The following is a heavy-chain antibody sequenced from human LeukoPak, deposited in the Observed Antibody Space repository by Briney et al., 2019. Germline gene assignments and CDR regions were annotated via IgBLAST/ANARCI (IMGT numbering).Heavy chain of an antibody. Sequence: GGSLRLSCAASGFTFSTYGLHWVRQAPGKGLEWVALIRYDGSNEYYADSVKGRFSISRDNAKNSLYLQMNSLRAEDTAVYYCARDQGGGYSYGWQSFDYWGQGTLVTVSS. CDR1: GFTFSTYG. J-gene: IGHJ4*02. CDR3: ARDQGGGYSYGWQSFDY. CDR2: IRYDGSNE. V-gene: IGHV3-30*02. D-gene: IGHD5-18*01.